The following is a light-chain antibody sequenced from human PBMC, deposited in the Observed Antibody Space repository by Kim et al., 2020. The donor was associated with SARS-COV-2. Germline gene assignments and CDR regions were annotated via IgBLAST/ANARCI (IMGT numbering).Light chain of an antibody. Sequence: SSELTQDPAVSVALGQTVRITCQGDSLRRYSASWYQQKPGQGPILVIYPNNKRPSGIPDRFSGSSSGNTASLTITGAQAEDEADYYCSSRDSSGDLWVFGGGTQLTVL. CDR1: SLRRYS. V-gene: IGLV3-19*01. J-gene: IGLJ3*02. CDR2: PNN. CDR3: SSRDSSGDLWV.